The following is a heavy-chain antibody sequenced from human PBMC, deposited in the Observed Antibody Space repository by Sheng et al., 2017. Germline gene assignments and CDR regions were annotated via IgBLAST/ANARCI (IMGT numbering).Heavy chain of an antibody. J-gene: IGHJ4*02. Sequence: QLQLQESGPGLVKPSETLSLTCTVSGGSISSSSYYWGWIRQPPGKGLEWIGSIYYSGSTYYNPSLKSRVTISVDTSKNQFSLKLSSVTAADTAVYYCARMHYDSSGYNFDYWGQGTLVTVSS. CDR3: ARMHYDSSGYNFDY. CDR2: IYYSGST. CDR1: GGSISSSSYY. D-gene: IGHD3-22*01. V-gene: IGHV4-39*07.